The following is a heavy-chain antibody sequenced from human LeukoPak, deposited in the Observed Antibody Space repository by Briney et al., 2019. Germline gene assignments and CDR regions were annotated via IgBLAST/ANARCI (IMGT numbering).Heavy chain of an antibody. CDR3: ARTSPYYYDSSGYFDY. D-gene: IGHD3-22*01. V-gene: IGHV3-53*01. J-gene: IGHJ4*02. Sequence: GGSLRLSCAASGFTVSSNYMSWVRQAPGKGLEWVSVIYSGGSTYYADSVKGRFTISRDNSKNTLYLQMNSLRAEDTAVYYCARTSPYYYDSSGYFDYWGQGTLVTVSS. CDR1: GFTVSSNY. CDR2: IYSGGST.